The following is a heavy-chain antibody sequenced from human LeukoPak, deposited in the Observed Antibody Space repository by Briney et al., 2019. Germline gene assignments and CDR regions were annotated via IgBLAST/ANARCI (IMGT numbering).Heavy chain of an antibody. V-gene: IGHV1-69*05. CDR3: ARDGQGSGQEYSFDY. J-gene: IGHJ4*02. CDR1: GGTFSSYA. D-gene: IGHD6-19*01. Sequence: SVKVSCKASGGTFSSYAISWVRQAPGQGLEWMGRIIPIFGTANYAQKFQGRVTITTDESTSTAYMELSSLRSEDTAVYYCARDGQGSGQEYSFDYWGQGTLVTVSS. CDR2: IIPIFGTA.